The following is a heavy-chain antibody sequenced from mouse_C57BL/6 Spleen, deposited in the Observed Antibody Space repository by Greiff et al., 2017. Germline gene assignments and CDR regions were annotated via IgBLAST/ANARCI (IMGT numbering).Heavy chain of an antibody. Sequence: EVQVVESGGGLVKPGGSLKLSCAASGFTFSSYAMSWVRQTPEKRLEWVATISDGGSYTYYPDNVKGRFTISRDNAKNNLYLQMSHLKSEDTAMYYCARDRRPPGGHYYAMDYWGQGTSVTVSS. V-gene: IGHV5-4*01. CDR2: ISDGGSYT. J-gene: IGHJ4*01. CDR3: ARDRRPPGGHYYAMDY. CDR1: GFTFSSYA.